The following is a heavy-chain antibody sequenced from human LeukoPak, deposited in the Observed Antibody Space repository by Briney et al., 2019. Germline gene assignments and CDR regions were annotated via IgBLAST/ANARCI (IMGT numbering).Heavy chain of an antibody. V-gene: IGHV4-59*01. Sequence: PSETLSLTCTVSGGSISSYYWSWIRLPPGKGLEWIGYISYSGSTNYNPSLKSRVTISVDTSKNQFSLKLSSVTAADTAVYYCARYLAAAGMDYFDYWGQGTLVTVSS. CDR3: ARYLAAAGMDYFDY. J-gene: IGHJ4*02. CDR2: ISYSGST. D-gene: IGHD6-13*01. CDR1: GGSISSYY.